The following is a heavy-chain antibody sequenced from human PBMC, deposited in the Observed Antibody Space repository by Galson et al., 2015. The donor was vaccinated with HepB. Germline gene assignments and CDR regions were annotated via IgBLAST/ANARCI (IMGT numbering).Heavy chain of an antibody. CDR2: IVVGSGNA. D-gene: IGHD2-21*01. Sequence: SVKVSCKASGYTFTSSAVQWVRQARGQRLEWIGWIVVGSGNANYAQKFQERVTITRDMSTSTAYMELSSLRSEDTAVYYCAALNPEGVVPEDYWGQGTLVTVSS. CDR3: AALNPEGVVPEDY. V-gene: IGHV1-58*01. J-gene: IGHJ4*02. CDR1: GYTFTSSA.